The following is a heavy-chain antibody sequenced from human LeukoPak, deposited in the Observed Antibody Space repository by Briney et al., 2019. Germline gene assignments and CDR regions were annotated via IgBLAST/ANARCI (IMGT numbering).Heavy chain of an antibody. D-gene: IGHD5-12*01. V-gene: IGHV3-30*04. Sequence: GGSLRLSCAASGFTFSSYAMHWVRQAPGKGLEWVAVISYDGSNKYYADSVKGRFTISRDNSMDTLDLQMNSLGVDDTAVYYCASDLIVASLKTPYWGQGTLVTVSS. CDR3: ASDLIVASLKTPY. CDR2: ISYDGSNK. CDR1: GFTFSSYA. J-gene: IGHJ4*02.